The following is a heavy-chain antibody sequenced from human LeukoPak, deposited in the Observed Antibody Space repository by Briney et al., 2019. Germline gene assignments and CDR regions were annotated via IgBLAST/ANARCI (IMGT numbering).Heavy chain of an antibody. CDR2: IKQDGSEK. J-gene: IGHJ4*02. CDR1: GFTFSNYW. CDR3: ARGIPTAGAFDL. D-gene: IGHD6-13*01. Sequence: GGSLRLSCVASGFTFSNYWMSWVRQAPGKGLEWVANIKQDGSEKYYVDSVKGRFTISRDNAKNSLYLQMNSLRAEDTAVYFCARGIPTAGAFDLWGQGTLVTVSA. V-gene: IGHV3-7*01.